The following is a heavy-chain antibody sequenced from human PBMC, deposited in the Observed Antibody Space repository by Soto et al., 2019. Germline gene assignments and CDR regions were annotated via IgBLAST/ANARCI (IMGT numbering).Heavy chain of an antibody. CDR1: GYTFTCYG. D-gene: IGHD2-15*01. CDR2: ISAYNGNT. J-gene: IGHJ5*01. CDR3: VRLVGNSWLDS. V-gene: IGHV1-18*01. Sequence: GASVKVSCKASGYTFTCYGMSWVRQAPGQGLEWMGWISAYNGNTNYAQKLQGRVTINPDPSNNQLSLQLNSVTPDDTAVYYCVRLVGNSWLDSWGQGTLVTVSS.